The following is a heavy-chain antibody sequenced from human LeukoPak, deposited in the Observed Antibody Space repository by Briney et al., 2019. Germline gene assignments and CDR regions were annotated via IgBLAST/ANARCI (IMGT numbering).Heavy chain of an antibody. V-gene: IGHV1-46*01. Sequence: ASVKVSCKASGYTFTSYYMHWARQAPGQGLEWMGIINPSGGSTSYAQKFQGRVTMTRDTSTSTVYMELSSLRSEDTAVYYCARDQSPEWLFPQLYYYDYGMDVWGQGTTVTVSS. D-gene: IGHD3-3*01. CDR2: INPSGGST. J-gene: IGHJ6*02. CDR1: GYTFTSYY. CDR3: ARDQSPEWLFPQLYYYDYGMDV.